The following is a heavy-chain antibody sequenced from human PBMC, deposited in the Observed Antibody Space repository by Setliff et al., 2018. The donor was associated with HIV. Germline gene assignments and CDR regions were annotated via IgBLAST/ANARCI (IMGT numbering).Heavy chain of an antibody. CDR3: ATKIYCTNGVCLDAFDM. D-gene: IGHD2-8*01. Sequence: ASVKVSCKASGYTFTSYGISWVRQAPGQGLEWMGWIIPNSGGTNYAQKFQGRVTMTRDTSISTAYMELSRLRSDDTAVYYCATKIYCTNGVCLDAFDMWGQGTMVTVSS. V-gene: IGHV1-2*02. J-gene: IGHJ3*02. CDR1: GYTFTSYG. CDR2: IIPNSGGT.